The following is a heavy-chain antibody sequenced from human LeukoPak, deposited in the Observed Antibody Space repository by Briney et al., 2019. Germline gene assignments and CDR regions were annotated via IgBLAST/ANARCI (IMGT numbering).Heavy chain of an antibody. D-gene: IGHD5-12*01. CDR1: GGSLSSYY. Sequence: SETLSLTCTVSGGSLSSYYWSWIRQPPGKGLEWIGYIYYSGSTNYNPSLKSRVAISVDTSKNQFSLKLSSVTAADTAVYYCARVSGYDWESFYDSWGQGTLVTVSS. CDR2: IYYSGST. V-gene: IGHV4-59*01. CDR3: ARVSGYDWESFYDS. J-gene: IGHJ4*02.